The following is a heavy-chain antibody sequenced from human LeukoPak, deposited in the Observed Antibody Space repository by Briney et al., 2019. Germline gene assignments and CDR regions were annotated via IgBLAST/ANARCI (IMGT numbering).Heavy chain of an antibody. V-gene: IGHV3-23*01. J-gene: IGHJ4*02. Sequence: GGSLRLSCEASGFTFSSYAMGWVRQAPGKGLEWVSAISGSGVTTHYAGSVKGRFSISRDNSKNTLYLQMDSLRAEDTALYYCAKSGSGWYGFDYWGQGTLVTVSS. D-gene: IGHD6-19*01. CDR1: GFTFSSYA. CDR2: ISGSGVTT. CDR3: AKSGSGWYGFDY.